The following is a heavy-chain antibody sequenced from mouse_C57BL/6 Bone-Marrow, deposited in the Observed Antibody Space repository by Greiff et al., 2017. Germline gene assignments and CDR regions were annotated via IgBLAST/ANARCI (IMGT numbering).Heavy chain of an antibody. Sequence: EVKLQESGPVLVKPGASVKMSCKASGYTFTDYYMNWVKQSHGKSLEWIGVINPYNGGTSYNQKFKGKATLTVDKSSSTAYMELNSLTSEDSAVYFCARSGSSLSWFAYWGQGTLVTVSA. CDR2: INPYNGGT. CDR3: ARSGSSLSWFAY. D-gene: IGHD1-1*01. J-gene: IGHJ3*01. CDR1: GYTFTDYY. V-gene: IGHV1-19*01.